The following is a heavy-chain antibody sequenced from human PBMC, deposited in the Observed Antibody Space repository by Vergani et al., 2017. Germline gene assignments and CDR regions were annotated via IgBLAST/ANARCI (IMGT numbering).Heavy chain of an antibody. CDR1: GFTFSSYA. D-gene: IGHD3-9*01. Sequence: EVQLLESGGGLVQPGGSLRLSCAASGFTFSSYAMSWVRQAPGKGLEWVSAISGSGGSTYYADSVKGRFTISRDNSKNTLYLQMNSLRAEDTAVYYCAKSGYFDWLSYYYYYGMDVWGQGTTVTVSS. V-gene: IGHV3-23*01. CDR3: AKSGYFDWLSYYYYYGMDV. CDR2: ISGSGGST. J-gene: IGHJ6*02.